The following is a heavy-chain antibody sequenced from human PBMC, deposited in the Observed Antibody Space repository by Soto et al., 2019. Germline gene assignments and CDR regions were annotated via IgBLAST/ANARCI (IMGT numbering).Heavy chain of an antibody. V-gene: IGHV3-23*01. CDR1: GFTFSSYA. CDR2: ISGSGGST. D-gene: IGHD5-12*01. Sequence: PGGSLRLSCAASGFTFSSYAMSWFRQAPGKGLEWVSAISGSGGSTYYADSVKGRFTISRDNSKNTLYLQMNSLRAEDTAVYYCAGRTSFYRVATIDYWGQGTLVTVSS. J-gene: IGHJ4*02. CDR3: AGRTSFYRVATIDY.